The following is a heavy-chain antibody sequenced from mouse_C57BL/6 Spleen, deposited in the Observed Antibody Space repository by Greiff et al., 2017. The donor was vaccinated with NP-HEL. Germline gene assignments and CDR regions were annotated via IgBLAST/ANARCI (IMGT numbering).Heavy chain of an antibody. CDR1: GYTFTSYG. CDR3: ARGGLITTVVATDFDY. J-gene: IGHJ2*01. CDR2: IYPRSGNT. D-gene: IGHD1-1*01. Sequence: VQLVESGAELARPGASVKLSCKASGYTFTSYGISWVKQRTGQGLEWIGEIYPRSGNTYYNEKFKGKATLTADKSSSTAYMELRSLTSEDSAVYFCARGGLITTVVATDFDYWGQGTTLTVSS. V-gene: IGHV1-81*01.